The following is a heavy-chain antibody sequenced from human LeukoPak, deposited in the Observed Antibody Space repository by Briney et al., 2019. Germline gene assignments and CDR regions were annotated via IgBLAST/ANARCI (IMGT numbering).Heavy chain of an antibody. D-gene: IGHD3-3*01. Sequence: PGGSLRLSCAASGFTFSSYAMSWVRQAPGKGLEWVSAISGSGGSTYYADSVKGRFTISRDNSKNTLYLQMNSLRAEDTAVYYCAKDRHAVRGYDFWSGYLAYWGQGTLVTVSS. J-gene: IGHJ4*02. CDR1: GFTFSSYA. CDR2: ISGSGGST. CDR3: AKDRHAVRGYDFWSGYLAY. V-gene: IGHV3-23*01.